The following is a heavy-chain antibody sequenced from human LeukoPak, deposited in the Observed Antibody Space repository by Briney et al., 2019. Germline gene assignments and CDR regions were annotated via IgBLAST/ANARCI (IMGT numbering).Heavy chain of an antibody. V-gene: IGHV3-74*01. CDR3: AREQANSYYDFWSGQNSRLDY. Sequence: GGSLRLSCAASGFTFSSYWMHWVRQAPGKGLVWVSRINSDGSSTSYADSVKGRFTISRDNAKNTLYLQMNSLRAEDTAVYYCAREQANSYYDFWSGQNSRLDYWAREPWSPSPQ. J-gene: IGHJ4*02. D-gene: IGHD3-3*01. CDR2: INSDGSST. CDR1: GFTFSSYW.